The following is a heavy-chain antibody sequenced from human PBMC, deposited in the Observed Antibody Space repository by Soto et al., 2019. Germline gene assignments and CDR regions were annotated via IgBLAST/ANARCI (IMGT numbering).Heavy chain of an antibody. CDR2: IYHSGST. D-gene: IGHD3-22*01. CDR1: GGSISSSNW. J-gene: IGHJ5*02. V-gene: IGHV4-4*02. CDR3: ARSFTMIVVAEFDP. Sequence: SETLSLTCAVSGGSISSSNWWSWVRQPPGKGLEGIGEIYHSGSTNYNPSLKSRVTISVDKSKNQFSLKLSSVTAADTAVYYCARSFTMIVVAEFDPWGQGTRVTVLL.